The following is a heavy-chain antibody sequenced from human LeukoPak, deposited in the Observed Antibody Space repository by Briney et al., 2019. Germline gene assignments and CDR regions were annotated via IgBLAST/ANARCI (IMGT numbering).Heavy chain of an antibody. V-gene: IGHV1-69*13. CDR2: IIPIFGTA. CDR3: ARGIAAAVSDAFDI. J-gene: IGHJ3*02. D-gene: IGHD6-13*01. CDR1: GGTFSSYA. Sequence: ASVMVSCKASGGTFSSYAISWVRQAPGQGLEWMGGIIPIFGTANYAQKFQGRVTITADESTSTAYMELSSLRSEDTAVYYCARGIAAAVSDAFDIWGQGTMVTVSS.